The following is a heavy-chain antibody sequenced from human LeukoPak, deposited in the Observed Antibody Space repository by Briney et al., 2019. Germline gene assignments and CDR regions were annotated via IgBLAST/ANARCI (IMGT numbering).Heavy chain of an antibody. CDR3: AHAAVPTDFWSDYVSDYFDY. V-gene: IGHV2-5*01. J-gene: IGHJ4*02. CDR1: GFSLSTSGVG. CDR2: IYWNDYK. D-gene: IGHD3-3*01. Sequence: SGPTLVKPTQTLTLTCTFSGFSLSTSGVGVGWIRQPPGKALEWLAVIYWNDYKYYSPSLRSRLTITKDTSKNQVVLTMTNMDPLDTATYSCAHAAVPTDFWSDYVSDYFDYWGQGTLVAVSS.